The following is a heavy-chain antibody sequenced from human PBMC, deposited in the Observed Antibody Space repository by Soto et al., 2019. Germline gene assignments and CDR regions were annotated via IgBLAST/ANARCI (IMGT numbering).Heavy chain of an antibody. J-gene: IGHJ6*02. CDR2: IYYSGST. D-gene: IGHD2-21*01. Sequence: PSETLSLTCTVSGGSVSSGDYFWSWLRQSPGKRLEWIAYIYYSGSTNYNPSLKSRATISVDTSKSQVSLTLTSMTAPDAALYYCARSPNYSYSGFDVWRQGTAVTVSS. CDR3: ARSPNYSYSGFDV. V-gene: IGHV4-61*08. CDR1: GGSVSSGDYF.